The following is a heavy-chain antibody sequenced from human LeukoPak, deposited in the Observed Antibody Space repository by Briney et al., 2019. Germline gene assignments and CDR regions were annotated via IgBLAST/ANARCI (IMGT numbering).Heavy chain of an antibody. V-gene: IGHV5-10-1*01. CDR3: ATPAIAGVAYGMDV. J-gene: IGHJ6*02. CDR2: IDPSDSYT. D-gene: IGHD6-13*01. Sequence: GASLKISCKGSGYSFTNYWINWVRQMPGKGLEWMGKIDPSDSYTYYSPSFQGHVTISVDKSISTAYLQWSSLKASDTAIYYCATPAIAGVAYGMDVWGQGTTVIVSS. CDR1: GYSFTNYW.